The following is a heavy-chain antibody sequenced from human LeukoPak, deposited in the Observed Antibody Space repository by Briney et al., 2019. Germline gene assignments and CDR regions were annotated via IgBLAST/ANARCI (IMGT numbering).Heavy chain of an antibody. V-gene: IGHV3-48*03. Sequence: PGGSLRLSCAASGFTFSSYEMNWVRQAPGKGLEWVSYISSSATFIYYADSVKGRFTISRDNAKNSLYLQMNSLRAEDTAVYYCARDPYSGTYGDTYYYYMDVWGKGTTVTISS. J-gene: IGHJ6*03. CDR1: GFTFSSYE. CDR3: ARDPYSGTYGDTYYYYMDV. D-gene: IGHD1-26*01. CDR2: ISSSATFI.